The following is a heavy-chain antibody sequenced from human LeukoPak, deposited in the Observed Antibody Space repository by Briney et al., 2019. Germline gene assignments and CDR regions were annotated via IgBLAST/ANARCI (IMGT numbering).Heavy chain of an antibody. CDR3: ARGGSPGSYISWFDP. CDR1: GGSISSGGYS. Sequence: SETLSLTCAVSGGSISSGGYSWSWIRQPPGKGLEWIGYIYYSGSTYYNPSLKSRVTISVDTSKNQFSLKLSSVTAADTAVYYCARGGSPGSYISWFDPWGQGTLVTVSS. D-gene: IGHD3-10*01. J-gene: IGHJ5*02. CDR2: IYYSGST. V-gene: IGHV4-30-4*07.